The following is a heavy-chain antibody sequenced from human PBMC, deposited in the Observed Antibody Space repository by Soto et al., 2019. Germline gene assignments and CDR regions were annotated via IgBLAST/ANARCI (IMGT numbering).Heavy chain of an antibody. CDR3: ARGVYCSGGSCYSYRWFDP. CDR2: ISSSSSYT. V-gene: IGHV3-11*06. Sequence: QVQLVESGGGLVKPGGSLRLSCAASGFTFSDYYMSWIRQAPGKGLEWVSYISSSSSYTNYADSVKGRFTISRDNANNSLYLHMNSLRAEHTAVYYCARGVYCSGGSCYSYRWFDPWGQGTLVTVSS. J-gene: IGHJ5*02. CDR1: GFTFSDYY. D-gene: IGHD2-15*01.